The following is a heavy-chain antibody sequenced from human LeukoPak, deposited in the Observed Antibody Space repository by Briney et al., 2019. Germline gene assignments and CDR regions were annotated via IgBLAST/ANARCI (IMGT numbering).Heavy chain of an antibody. Sequence: PGGSLRLSCAASGFTFDDYTMHWVRQAPGKGLEWVSLISWDGGSTYYADSVKGRFTISRDNSKNTLYLQMNSLRAEDTAVYYCARDQVAVAPGGVYYYYGMDVWGQGTTVTVSS. D-gene: IGHD6-19*01. J-gene: IGHJ6*02. CDR1: GFTFDDYT. V-gene: IGHV3-43*01. CDR2: ISWDGGST. CDR3: ARDQVAVAPGGVYYYYGMDV.